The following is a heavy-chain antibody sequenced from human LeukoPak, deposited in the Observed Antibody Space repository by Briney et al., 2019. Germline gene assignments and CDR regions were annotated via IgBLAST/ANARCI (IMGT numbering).Heavy chain of an antibody. J-gene: IGHJ4*02. CDR3: AKSYGSGSYGFDY. CDR2: IYTSGGT. V-gene: IGHV4-4*07. D-gene: IGHD3-10*01. Sequence: PSETLSLTCTVSGGSIDSDYWSWIRQPAGKGLEWIGRIYTSGGTNYNPSPKRRVTISVNTSKSQFSVKLSSVTAADTAVYYCAKSYGSGSYGFDYWGQGILVTVSS. CDR1: GGSIDSDY.